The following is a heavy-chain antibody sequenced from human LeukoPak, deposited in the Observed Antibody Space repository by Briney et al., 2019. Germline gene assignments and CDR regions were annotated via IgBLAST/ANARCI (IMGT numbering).Heavy chain of an antibody. CDR2: IRNKANSYAT. CDR1: GFTFSGSA. Sequence: GGSLRLSCAAPGFTFSGSAMHWVRQASGKGLEWVGRIRNKANSYATAYTASVKGRFTISRDDSKNTAYLQMNSLKTEDTVVYYCTRYSSSDNWFDPWGQGTLVTVSS. J-gene: IGHJ5*02. CDR3: TRYSSSDNWFDP. V-gene: IGHV3-73*01. D-gene: IGHD6-6*01.